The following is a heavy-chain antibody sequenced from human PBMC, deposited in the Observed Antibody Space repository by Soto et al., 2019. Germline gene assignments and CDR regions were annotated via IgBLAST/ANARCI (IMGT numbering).Heavy chain of an antibody. CDR3: AKEPVGPDWYFDL. CDR1: GFTFGSYA. V-gene: IGHV3-23*01. J-gene: IGHJ2*01. CDR2: ISGSGIST. Sequence: DVQLLESGGGLVQPGGSLRLSCAASGFTFGSYAMSWFRQAPGKGLEWVSGISGSGISTHYADSVKGRFTVSRDNSKNTLYLQMNSLRAEDTAVYNCAKEPVGPDWYFDLWGRGTLVTVSS.